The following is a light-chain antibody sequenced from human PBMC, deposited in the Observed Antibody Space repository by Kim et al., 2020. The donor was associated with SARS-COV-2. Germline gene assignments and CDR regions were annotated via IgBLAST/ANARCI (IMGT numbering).Light chain of an antibody. CDR3: LLSYSGALV. V-gene: IGLV7-46*01. Sequence: PGGSVTVPCGSSTGTVTSAHYPSWFQQKPGQAPRTLIYDTGNKHSCTPARFSGSLLGGKAALTLSGAQPEDEAEYYCLLSYSGALVFGGGTQLTVL. CDR1: TGTVTSAHY. J-gene: IGLJ3*02. CDR2: DTG.